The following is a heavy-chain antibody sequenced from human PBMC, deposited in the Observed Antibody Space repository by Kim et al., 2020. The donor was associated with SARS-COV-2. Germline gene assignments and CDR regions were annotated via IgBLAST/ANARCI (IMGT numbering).Heavy chain of an antibody. D-gene: IGHD3-9*01. J-gene: IGHJ4*02. V-gene: IGHV4-31*03. CDR1: GGSISSGGYY. CDR3: ARLPNDILTGYIDY. CDR2: IYYSGST. Sequence: SETLSLTCTVSGGSISSGGYYWSWIRQHPGKGLEWIGYIYYSGSTYYNPSLKSRVTISVDTSKNQFSLKLSSVTAADTAVYYCARLPNDILTGYIDYWGQGTLVTVSS.